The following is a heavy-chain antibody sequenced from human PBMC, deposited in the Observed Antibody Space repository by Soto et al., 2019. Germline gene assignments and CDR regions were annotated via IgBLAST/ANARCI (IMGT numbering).Heavy chain of an antibody. Sequence: QVQLVQSGAEVNKPGASVKVSCKTSGYTFTNYFIHWVRQAPGQGLEWMGIINPRADSTNYAQKFQGRVTVTRDTSTSTVYMELRSLRSEDTAVCFCAREYGGSRVFDYWGQGTLVTVSS. CDR1: GYTFTNYF. CDR3: AREYGGSRVFDY. D-gene: IGHD1-26*01. CDR2: INPRADST. V-gene: IGHV1-46*01. J-gene: IGHJ4*02.